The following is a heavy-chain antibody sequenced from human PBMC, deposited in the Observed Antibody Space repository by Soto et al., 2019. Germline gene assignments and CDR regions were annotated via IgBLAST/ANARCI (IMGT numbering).Heavy chain of an antibody. CDR2: TYYRSKWYN. CDR3: ARGVVFVPNPYYYYGMDV. V-gene: IGHV6-1*01. D-gene: IGHD2-15*01. J-gene: IGHJ6*02. Sequence: SQTLSLTCAISGDSVSSNSAAWNWIRQSPSRGLEWLGRTYYRSKWYNDYAVSVKSRITINPDTSKNQFSLQLNSVTPEDTAVYYCARGVVFVPNPYYYYGMDVWGQGTTVTVSS. CDR1: GDSVSSNSAA.